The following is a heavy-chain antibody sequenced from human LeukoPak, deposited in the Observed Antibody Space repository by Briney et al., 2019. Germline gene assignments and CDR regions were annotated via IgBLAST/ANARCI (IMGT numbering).Heavy chain of an antibody. CDR2: IYYSGST. Sequence: SETLSLTCTVSGGSISSSSYYWGWIRQPPGKGLEWIGSIYYSGSTYYNPSLKSRVTISVDTSKNQFSLKLSSVTAADTAVYYCARHNHDYVWGSYRFYYYYYYMDVWGKGTTVTISS. J-gene: IGHJ6*03. D-gene: IGHD3-16*01. V-gene: IGHV4-39*01. CDR1: GGSISSSSYY. CDR3: ARHNHDYVWGSYRFYYYYYYMDV.